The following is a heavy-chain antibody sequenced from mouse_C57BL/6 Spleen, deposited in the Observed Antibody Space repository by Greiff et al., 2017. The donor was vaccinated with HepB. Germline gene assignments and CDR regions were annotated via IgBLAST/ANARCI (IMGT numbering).Heavy chain of an antibody. CDR1: GYTFTDYN. V-gene: IGHV1-22*01. CDR3: ARERPFMGY. CDR2: INPNNGGT. Sequence: EVQLQQSGPELVKPGASVKMSCKASGYTFTDYNMHWVKQSHGKSLEWIGYINPNNGGTSYNQKFKGKATLTVNKASRPAYMELRSLTSEDSAVYYCARERPFMGYWGQGTTLTVSS. D-gene: IGHD1-1*01. J-gene: IGHJ2*01.